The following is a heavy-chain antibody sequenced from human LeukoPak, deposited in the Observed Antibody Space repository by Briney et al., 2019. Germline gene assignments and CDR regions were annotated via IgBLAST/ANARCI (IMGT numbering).Heavy chain of an antibody. CDR2: INPNSGGT. D-gene: IGHD5-18*01. CDR3: ATYPESGYSYGYNYYGMDV. CDR1: GYTFTGYY. Sequence: VASVKVSCKASGYTFTGYYMHWVRQAPGQGLEWMGWINPNSGGTNYAQKFQGRVTMTRDTSISTAYMELSRLRSDDTAVYYCATYPESGYSYGYNYYGMDVWGQRTTVTVSS. V-gene: IGHV1-2*02. J-gene: IGHJ6*02.